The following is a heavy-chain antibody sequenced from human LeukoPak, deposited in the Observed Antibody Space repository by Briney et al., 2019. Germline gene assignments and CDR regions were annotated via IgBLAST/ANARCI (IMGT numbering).Heavy chain of an antibody. CDR3: AHTGYVVTRLVEGGTDFDY. Sequence: SGPTLVNPTQTLTLTCTFSGFSLSTSGVGVGWIRQPPGKALEWLALIYWDDDKRYSPSLKSRLTITKDTSKNQVVLTMTNMDPVDTATYYCAHTGYVVTRLVEGGTDFDYWGQGTLVTVSS. J-gene: IGHJ4*02. D-gene: IGHD5-12*01. CDR2: IYWDDDK. CDR1: GFSLSTSGVG. V-gene: IGHV2-5*02.